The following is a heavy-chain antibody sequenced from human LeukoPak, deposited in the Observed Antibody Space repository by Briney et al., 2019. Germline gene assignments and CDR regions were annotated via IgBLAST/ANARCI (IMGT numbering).Heavy chain of an antibody. CDR1: GGSIGTYY. CDR2: IYYSGTT. V-gene: IGHV4-39*01. CDR3: ARQKYYYGSGSYYWFDP. J-gene: IGHJ5*02. D-gene: IGHD3-10*01. Sequence: SETLSLTCTVSGGSIGTYYWGWIRQPPGKGLEWIGSIYYSGTTYYNPSLKSRVTISVDTSKNQFSLKLSSVTAADTAVYYCARQKYYYGSGSYYWFDPWGQGTLVTVSS.